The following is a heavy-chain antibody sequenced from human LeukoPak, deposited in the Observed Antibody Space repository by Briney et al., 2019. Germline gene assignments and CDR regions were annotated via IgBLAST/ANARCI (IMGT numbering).Heavy chain of an antibody. D-gene: IGHD6-19*01. V-gene: IGHV4-39*07. J-gene: IGHJ4*02. Sequence: SETLSLTCTVSGGSISSGSYYWSWIRQPPGKGLEWIGEINHSGSTNYNPSLKSRVTISVDTSKNQFSLKLSSVTAADTAVYHCARAAVGSSGWPFDYWGQGTLVTVSS. CDR3: ARAAVGSSGWPFDY. CDR1: GGSISSGSYY. CDR2: INHSGST.